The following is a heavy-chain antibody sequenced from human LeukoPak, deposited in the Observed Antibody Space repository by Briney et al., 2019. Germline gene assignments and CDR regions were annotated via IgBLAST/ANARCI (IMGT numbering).Heavy chain of an antibody. CDR3: ARDPTLRYCSSTSCYLLGDY. V-gene: IGHV1-2*02. CDR1: GYTFTGYF. Sequence: ASVKVSCKASGYTFTGYFLHWVRQAPGQGLEWMGWINPNSGITNYAQKFQGRVTMTRDTSISTAYMELSRLTSDDTAVFYCARDPTLRYCSSTSCYLLGDYWGQGTLVTVSS. D-gene: IGHD2-2*01. CDR2: INPNSGIT. J-gene: IGHJ4*02.